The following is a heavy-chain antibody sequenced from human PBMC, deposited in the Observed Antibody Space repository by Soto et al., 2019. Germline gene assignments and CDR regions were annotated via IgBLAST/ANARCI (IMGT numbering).Heavy chain of an antibody. Sequence: PGGSLRLSCAASGFTFSSYAMSWVRQAPGKGLEWVAVIRFDGSDKDYGDSVKGRFSISRDNSKDTLYLQMNSLRAEDTAVYYCALTGQLGPHDYWSQGTLVPVSS. D-gene: IGHD5-18*01. J-gene: IGHJ4*02. CDR2: IRFDGSDK. V-gene: IGHV3-33*03. CDR1: GFTFSSYA. CDR3: ALTGQLGPHDY.